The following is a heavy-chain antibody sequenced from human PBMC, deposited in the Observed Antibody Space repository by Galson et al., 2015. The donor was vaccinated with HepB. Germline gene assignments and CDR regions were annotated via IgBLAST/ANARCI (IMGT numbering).Heavy chain of an antibody. V-gene: IGHV3-11*01. CDR3: TRILEVAGRGVAFDI. Sequence: LSLTCTVSGASIRNGGYYWSWIRQHPGKGLEWVSSIGSTGTTTYYAASVKGRFAVSRDNANSQNMMYLQMNSLRAEDTAMYYCTRILEVAGRGVAFDIWGQGTMVTVSS. J-gene: IGHJ3*02. CDR1: GASIRNGGYY. CDR2: IGSTGTTT. D-gene: IGHD6-19*01.